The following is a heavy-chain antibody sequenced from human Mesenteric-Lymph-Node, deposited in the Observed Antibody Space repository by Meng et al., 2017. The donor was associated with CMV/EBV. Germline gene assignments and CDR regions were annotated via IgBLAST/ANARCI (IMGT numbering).Heavy chain of an antibody. CDR2: ISAYTGRA. Sequence: CKASGYMFSNYALNWVRQAPGQRLEWLGWISAYTGRATYAQKMQDRVTMTSDRSTNTAHMELTSLTSDDTAMYYCATATGGSGSYVDYWGQGTLVTVSS. CDR1: GYMFSNYA. V-gene: IGHV1-18*01. J-gene: IGHJ4*02. D-gene: IGHD3-10*01. CDR3: ATATGGSGSYVDY.